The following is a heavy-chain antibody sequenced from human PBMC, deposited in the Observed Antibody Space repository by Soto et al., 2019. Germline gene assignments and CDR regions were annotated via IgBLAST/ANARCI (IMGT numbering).Heavy chain of an antibody. CDR1: GFTFSDNL. V-gene: IGHV1-3*01. J-gene: IGHJ3*01. CDR3: ARDRHRVGPRANDAFDF. CDR2: LNPDTGNT. Sequence: QGQLVQSGAELKKPGASVNISCTASGFTFSDNLINWVRQAPGQGLEWMGWLNPDTGNTRYSETFQGRVTISRHSSASIAYLELSNLENEDTALYYCARDRHRVGPRANDAFDFWGQGTLITVSS.